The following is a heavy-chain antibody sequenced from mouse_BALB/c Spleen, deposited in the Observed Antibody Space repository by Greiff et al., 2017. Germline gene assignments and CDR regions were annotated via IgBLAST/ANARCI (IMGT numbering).Heavy chain of an antibody. J-gene: IGHJ4*01. Sequence: EVKLVESGGGLVKPGGSLKLSCAASGFTFSSYAMSWVRQTPEKRLGWVASISSGGSTYYPDSVKGRFTISRDNARNILYLQMSSLRSEDTAMYYCARGDGYYAMDYWGQGTSVTVSS. CDR1: GFTFSSYA. CDR2: ISSGGST. CDR3: ARGDGYYAMDY. D-gene: IGHD2-3*01. V-gene: IGHV5-6-5*01.